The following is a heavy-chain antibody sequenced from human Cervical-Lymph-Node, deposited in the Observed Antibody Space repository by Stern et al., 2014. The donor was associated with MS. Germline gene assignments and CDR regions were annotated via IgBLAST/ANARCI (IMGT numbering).Heavy chain of an antibody. V-gene: IGHV3-30*18. J-gene: IGHJ6*02. CDR3: AKDSPIAARPHYYYYGMDV. D-gene: IGHD6-6*01. Sequence: MQLVESGGGVVQPGKSLRLSCAASGFTFSSYGMHWVRQAPGKGLEWVAVISYHGSTKYYADSVKGRFTISRDNSKNTLYLQMNSLRAEDTAVYYCAKDSPIAARPHYYYYGMDVWGQGTTVTVSS. CDR2: ISYHGSTK. CDR1: GFTFSSYG.